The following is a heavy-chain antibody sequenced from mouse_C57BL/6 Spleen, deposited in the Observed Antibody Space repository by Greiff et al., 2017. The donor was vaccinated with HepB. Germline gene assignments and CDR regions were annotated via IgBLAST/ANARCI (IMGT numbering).Heavy chain of an antibody. CDR1: GFTFSSYA. Sequence: EVKLMESGEGLVKPGGSLKLSCAASGFTFSSYAMSWVRQTPEKRLEWVAYISSGGDYIYYADTVKGRFTISRDNARNTLYLQMSSLKSEDTAMYYCTRERDYAYYFDYWGQGTTLTVSS. CDR3: TRERDYAYYFDY. CDR2: ISSGGDYI. V-gene: IGHV5-9-1*02. D-gene: IGHD1-1*01. J-gene: IGHJ2*01.